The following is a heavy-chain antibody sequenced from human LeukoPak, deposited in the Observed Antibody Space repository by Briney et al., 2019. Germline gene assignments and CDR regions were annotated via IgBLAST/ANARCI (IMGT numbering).Heavy chain of an antibody. Sequence: GGSLRLSCAASGLTVTNNYWNWVRQPPGKGPEWISLIYSNGDTRYADSVKGRFTFSRDNSKNTLYLQMNSLRAEDTAVYYCAKYSWGSGPLLYGTDVWGQGTTVTVSS. CDR3: AKYSWGSGPLLYGTDV. J-gene: IGHJ6*02. CDR2: IYSNGDT. D-gene: IGHD5-18*01. CDR1: GLTVTNNY. V-gene: IGHV3-66*01.